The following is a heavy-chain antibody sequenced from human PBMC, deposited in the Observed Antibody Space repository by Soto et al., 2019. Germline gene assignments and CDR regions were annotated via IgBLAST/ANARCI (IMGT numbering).Heavy chain of an antibody. CDR3: ARSIDSSGYYFSNC. D-gene: IGHD3-22*01. CDR1: GGFISSYY. J-gene: IGHJ4*02. CDR2: IHHSGST. V-gene: IGHV4-59*01. Sequence: SETLSLTCSVSGGFISSYYWSWIRQSPGKGLEWIGYIHHSGSTNYNPSLKSRVTMSVDTSRNQFSLKLSSVTAADSAVYYCARSIDSSGYYFSNCWGQGTLVTVSS.